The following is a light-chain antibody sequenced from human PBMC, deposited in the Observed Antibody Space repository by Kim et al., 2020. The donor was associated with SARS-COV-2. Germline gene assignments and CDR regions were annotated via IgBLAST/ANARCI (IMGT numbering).Light chain of an antibody. CDR3: KSRDSSGNLLV. CDR1: NLRTYY. J-gene: IGLJ2*01. Sequence: SSELTQDPVVSVALGQTVKITCQGDNLRTYYANWYQQKPGQAPVLVMFGQNNRPSGIPDRFSGSSSGNTASLTITGAQAEDEADYYCKSRDSSGNLLVFGGGTQRTVL. V-gene: IGLV3-19*01. CDR2: GQN.